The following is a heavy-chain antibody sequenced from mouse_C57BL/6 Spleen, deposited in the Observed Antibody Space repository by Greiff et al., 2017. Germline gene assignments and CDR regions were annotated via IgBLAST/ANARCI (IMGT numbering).Heavy chain of an antibody. J-gene: IGHJ3*01. D-gene: IGHD2-3*01. Sequence: VQLQQSGPGLVAPSQSLSITCTVSGFSLTSYGVHWVRQPPGKGLEWLVVIWSDGSTTYNSALKSRLSISKDNSKSQVFLKMNSLQTDDTAMYYCARHEGDGYYGEFAYWGKVTLVTVSA. CDR2: IWSDGST. V-gene: IGHV2-6-1*01. CDR1: GFSLTSYG. CDR3: ARHEGDGYYGEFAY.